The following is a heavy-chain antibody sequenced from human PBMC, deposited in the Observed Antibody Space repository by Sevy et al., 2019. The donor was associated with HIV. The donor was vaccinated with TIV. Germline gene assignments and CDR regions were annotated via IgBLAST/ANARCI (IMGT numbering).Heavy chain of an antibody. Sequence: GGSLRLSCAASGFSFRSYWMTWVRQAPGKGLEWVANINRDESARNYVDSVKGRFTISRDNAKNFLYLQMNSLRVDDTAVYYCVTDDRPSGWLFDFSGPGAQVTVSS. CDR1: GFSFRSYW. CDR3: VTDDRPSGWLFDF. D-gene: IGHD6-19*01. CDR2: INRDESAR. J-gene: IGHJ4*02. V-gene: IGHV3-7*01.